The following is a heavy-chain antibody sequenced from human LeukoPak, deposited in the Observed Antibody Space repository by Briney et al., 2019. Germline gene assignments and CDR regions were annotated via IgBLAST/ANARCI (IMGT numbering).Heavy chain of an antibody. D-gene: IGHD3-22*01. CDR1: GGSISSSSYY. CDR2: IYYSGST. V-gene: IGHV4-39*01. CDR3: ARQWFVFDY. J-gene: IGHJ4*02. Sequence: SETLSLTCTVSGGSISSSSYYWGWIRQPPGKGLEWIGSIYYSGSTYYNPSLKSRVTISVDTSKNQFSLKLSSVTAADTAVYYCARQWFVFDYWGKGTLVTVSS.